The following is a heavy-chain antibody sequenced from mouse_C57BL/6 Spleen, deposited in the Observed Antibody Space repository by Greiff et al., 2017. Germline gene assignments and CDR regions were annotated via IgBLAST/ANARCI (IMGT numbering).Heavy chain of an antibody. CDR3: AKPLIYYDYDGDAMDY. J-gene: IGHJ4*01. CDR1: GFSLTSYG. V-gene: IGHV2-5*01. Sequence: QVQLQQSGPGLAQPSQRLSITCTVSGFSLTSYGVHWVRQSPGKGLEWLGVIWRGGSTDYNAAFMSRLSITKDNSKSQVFFKMNSLQADDTAIYYCAKPLIYYDYDGDAMDYWGQGTSVTVSS. CDR2: IWRGGST. D-gene: IGHD2-4*01.